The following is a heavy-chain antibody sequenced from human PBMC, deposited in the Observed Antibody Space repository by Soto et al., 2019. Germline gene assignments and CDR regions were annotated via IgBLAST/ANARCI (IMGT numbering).Heavy chain of an antibody. CDR2: IYYDGNT. J-gene: IGHJ6*02. D-gene: IGHD6-13*01. CDR3: ARRYSSSLDV. Sequence: SETLSLTCTVSGDSISSNSHYWGWIRQPPGKGLESIANIYYDGNTYYNPSLKSRVTISVDTSKNQFSLKLSSVTAADTAVYYCARRYSSSLDVWGQGTTVTVSS. CDR1: GDSISSNSHY. V-gene: IGHV4-39*07.